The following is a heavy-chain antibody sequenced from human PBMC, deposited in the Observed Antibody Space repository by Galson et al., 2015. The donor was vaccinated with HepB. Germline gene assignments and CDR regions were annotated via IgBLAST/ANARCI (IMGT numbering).Heavy chain of an antibody. CDR1: GLTVRSNY. CDR3: ARDLGSMVLGIHAFDI. CDR2: TYSGGST. V-gene: IGHV3-53*01. J-gene: IGHJ3*02. D-gene: IGHD3-10*01. Sequence: SLRLSCAASGLTVRSNYMGWVRQAPGKSPAWVSTTYSGGSTYYADSVKGRFTISRDNSKNTVSLQMNSLRPEDTAVYYCARDLGSMVLGIHAFDIWGQGTMVAVSS.